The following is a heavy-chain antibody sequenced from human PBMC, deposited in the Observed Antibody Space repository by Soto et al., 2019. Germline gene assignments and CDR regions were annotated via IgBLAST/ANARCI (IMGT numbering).Heavy chain of an antibody. Sequence: PGGSLRLSCAASGFTFSRYGMHWVRQAPGKGLEWVAVIWYDGSNKYYADSVKGRFTISRDNSKNTLCLQMNSLRAEDTAVYYCARDSIAARPDYYGMDVWGQGTTVTVSS. CDR2: IWYDGSNK. CDR1: GFTFSRYG. D-gene: IGHD6-6*01. CDR3: ARDSIAARPDYYGMDV. V-gene: IGHV3-33*01. J-gene: IGHJ6*02.